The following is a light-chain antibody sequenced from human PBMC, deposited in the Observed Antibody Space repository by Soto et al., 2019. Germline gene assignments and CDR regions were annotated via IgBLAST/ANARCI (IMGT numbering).Light chain of an antibody. Sequence: DIQMTPSPSTLSASVGDRVTITCRASQSISSWLAWYQQKPGKAPKLLIYKASSLESGVPSRFSGSVSGTEFTLTISSLQPDDFATYYCQHYNSYSEAFGQGTKVDIK. CDR2: KAS. CDR1: QSISSW. J-gene: IGKJ1*01. V-gene: IGKV1-5*03. CDR3: QHYNSYSEA.